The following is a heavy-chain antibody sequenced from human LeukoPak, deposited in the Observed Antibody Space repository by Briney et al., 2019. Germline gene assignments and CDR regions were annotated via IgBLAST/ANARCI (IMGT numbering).Heavy chain of an antibody. J-gene: IGHJ4*02. CDR1: GLSFGSHP. Sequence: HPGGSLRLSCAASGLSFGSHPMNWVRQAPGKGLEWVSGMTGSGDNTYYIDSVKGRFTISGDNSKNTLYLQMNSLRAEDTAVYYCARGVMAARLYYFDYWGRGILVTVSS. CDR2: MTGSGDNT. V-gene: IGHV3-23*01. D-gene: IGHD2-21*01. CDR3: ARGVMAARLYYFDY.